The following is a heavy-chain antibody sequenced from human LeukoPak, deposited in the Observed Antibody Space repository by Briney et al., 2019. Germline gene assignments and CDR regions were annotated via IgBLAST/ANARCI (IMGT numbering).Heavy chain of an antibody. CDR3: ARDGDSEWTGVSAFDI. D-gene: IGHD7-27*01. V-gene: IGHV1-69*04. CDR1: GGTFSSYT. CDR2: IIPILGIA. J-gene: IGHJ3*02. Sequence: SVKISCKASGGTFSSYTISWVRQAPGQGLEWMGRIIPILGIANYAQKFQGRVTITADKSTSTAYMELSSLRSEDTAVYYCARDGDSEWTGVSAFDIWGQGTMVTVSS.